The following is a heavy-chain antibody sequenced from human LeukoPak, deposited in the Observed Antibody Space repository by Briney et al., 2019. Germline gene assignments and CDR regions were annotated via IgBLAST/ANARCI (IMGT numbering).Heavy chain of an antibody. V-gene: IGHV3-48*03. CDR3: WGTDKTGPETFDV. Sequence: QPGGFLRLSCEASEFTFSTYEMNWVRQAPGKGLEWIAYIMGGGRVIYYKDSVKGRFIISRDNAKKSLFLQMNSLRVEDTAVYYCWGTDKTGPETFDVWGLGTMVTVSS. CDR1: EFTFSTYE. CDR2: IMGGGRVI. D-gene: IGHD3-16*01. J-gene: IGHJ3*01.